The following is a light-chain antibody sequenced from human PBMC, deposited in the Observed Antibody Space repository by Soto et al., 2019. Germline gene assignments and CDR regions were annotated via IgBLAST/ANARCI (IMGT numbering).Light chain of an antibody. V-gene: IGLV2-23*03. CDR2: EGT. CDR1: SSDVGRYTL. CDR3: CSYAGSPTFPWI. J-gene: IGLJ3*02. Sequence: QSVLTQPASVSGSPGQSITISCTGTSSDVGRYTLVSWYQQNPGKAPKLIIYEGTKRPSGVSNRFSGSKSGNTASLTISGLQAEDEADYYCCSYAGSPTFPWIFGGGTKLTVL.